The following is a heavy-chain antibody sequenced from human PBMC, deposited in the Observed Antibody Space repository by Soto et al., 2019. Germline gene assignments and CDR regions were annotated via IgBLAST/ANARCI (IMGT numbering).Heavy chain of an antibody. CDR2: ISHDGSIT. CDR1: GFTFSSYA. CDR3: AKDEYWESHFYYFMDL. J-gene: IGHJ6*03. V-gene: IGHV3-30*15. D-gene: IGHD3-16*01. Sequence: QVQLVESGGGVVEPGRSVRLSCAASGFTFSSYAMHWVRQAPGKGLEWVAVISHDGSITYYSDSVKGRFTMSRDNSNNTLFLQMSSLRSEDTAIYYCAKDEYWESHFYYFMDLWGRRTTVTVSS.